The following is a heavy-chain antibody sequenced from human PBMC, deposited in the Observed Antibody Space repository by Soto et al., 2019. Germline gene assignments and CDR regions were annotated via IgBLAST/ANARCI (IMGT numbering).Heavy chain of an antibody. CDR1: GFTFSSYA. D-gene: IGHD2-15*01. V-gene: IGHV3-23*01. CDR3: AKDLRGVVAATLGGCDY. Sequence: GGSLRLSCAASGFTFSSYAMSWVRQAPGKGLEWVSAISGSGGSTYYADSVKGRFTISRDNSKNTLYLQMNSLRAEDTAVYYCAKDLRGVVAATLGGCDYWGQGTLVTVSS. J-gene: IGHJ4*02. CDR2: ISGSGGST.